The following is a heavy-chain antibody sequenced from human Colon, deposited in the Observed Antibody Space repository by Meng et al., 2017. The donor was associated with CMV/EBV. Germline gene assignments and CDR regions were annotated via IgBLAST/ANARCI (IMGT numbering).Heavy chain of an antibody. CDR2: ISASGYYT. D-gene: IGHD5-24*01. CDR1: GLRIGDYA. V-gene: IGHV3-23*01. Sequence: SGLRIGDYAVSWVRQAPGKGLEWVSVISASGYYTFYAESVKGRFTIGRDISKNTVYLQTSSLRAEDTATYFCAKAPTRKYYFDFWGHGSLVTVSS. CDR3: AKAPTRKYYFDF. J-gene: IGHJ4*01.